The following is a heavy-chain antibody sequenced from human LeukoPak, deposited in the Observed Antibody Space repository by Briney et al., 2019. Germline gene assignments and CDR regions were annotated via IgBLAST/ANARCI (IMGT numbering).Heavy chain of an antibody. Sequence: GRSLRLSCAASGFTFSSYAMYWVRQAPGKGLEWVAVISYDGSNKYYADSVKGRFTISRDNSKNTLYLQMNSLRAEDTAVYYCARELVVAADAFDIWGQGTMVTVSS. CDR2: ISYDGSNK. J-gene: IGHJ3*02. V-gene: IGHV3-30-3*01. CDR3: ARELVVAADAFDI. CDR1: GFTFSSYA. D-gene: IGHD2-8*02.